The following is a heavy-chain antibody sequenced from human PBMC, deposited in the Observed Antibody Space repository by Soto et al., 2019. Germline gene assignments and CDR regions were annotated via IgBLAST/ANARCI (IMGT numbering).Heavy chain of an antibody. Sequence: SETLSLTCTVSGGSISSGGYYWSWIRQHPGKGLEWIGYIYYSGSTYYNPSLKSRVTISVDTSKNQLSLKLSSVTAADTAVYYCAREMCDFWSGYCYYFDYWGQGTLVTVSS. CDR2: IYYSGST. CDR3: AREMCDFWSGYCYYFDY. V-gene: IGHV4-31*03. CDR1: GGSISSGGYY. D-gene: IGHD3-3*01. J-gene: IGHJ4*02.